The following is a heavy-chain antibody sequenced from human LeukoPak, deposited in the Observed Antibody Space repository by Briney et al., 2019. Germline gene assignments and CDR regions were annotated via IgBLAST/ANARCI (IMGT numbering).Heavy chain of an antibody. J-gene: IGHJ4*02. D-gene: IGHD6-19*01. CDR1: GFSFGSHG. Sequence: GGSLRLSCAASGFSFGSHGMHWVRQPPGKGLEWVAFIWYDGSDKYYADSVKDRFTISGDNSKNTLHLQMSSLRAEDAGVYYCAKGSWAVPAHYGGQGTLVTVSS. CDR2: IWYDGSDK. V-gene: IGHV3-30*02. CDR3: AKGSWAVPAHY.